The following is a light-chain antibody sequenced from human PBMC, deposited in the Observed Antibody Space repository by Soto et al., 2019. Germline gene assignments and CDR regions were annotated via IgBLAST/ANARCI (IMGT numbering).Light chain of an antibody. Sequence: EIVLTQSPGTLSLSPGEGATLSCRASQTISNNYLAWYQHKPGQAPRLLIYAASTRATGIPDRFSGSGSGADFTLTVNRLEPEDFAVYYCQQYCTSPRTFGQGTKVEI. CDR2: AAS. CDR3: QQYCTSPRT. CDR1: QTISNNY. J-gene: IGKJ1*01. V-gene: IGKV3-20*01.